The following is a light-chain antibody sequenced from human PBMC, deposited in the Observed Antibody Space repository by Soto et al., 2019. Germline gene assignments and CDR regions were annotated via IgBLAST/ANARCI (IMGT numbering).Light chain of an antibody. J-gene: IGLJ2*01. CDR1: SSDVGSYNV. CDR3: CSYAGISSYVV. Sequence: QSALTQPASMSGSPGQSITISCTGTSSDVGSYNVVSWYQQHPGKAPKLMIYEVSKRPSGVSNRFSGSKSGNTASLTISGLRAEDEADYYCCSYAGISSYVVFGGGTKLTVL. CDR2: EVS. V-gene: IGLV2-23*02.